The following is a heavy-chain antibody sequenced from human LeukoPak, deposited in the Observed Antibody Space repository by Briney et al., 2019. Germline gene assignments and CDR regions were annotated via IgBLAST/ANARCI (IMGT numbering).Heavy chain of an antibody. CDR1: GGSVSSGSYY. CDR2: IYYSGST. J-gene: IGHJ4*02. Sequence: SETLSLTCTVSGGSVSSGSYYWSWIRQPPGKGLEWIGYIYYSGSTNYNPSLKSRVTISVDTSKNQFSLKLRFVTAADTAMYYCARYYSGYDYYDYWGQGTLVTVSS. V-gene: IGHV4-61*01. D-gene: IGHD5-12*01. CDR3: ARYYSGYDYYDY.